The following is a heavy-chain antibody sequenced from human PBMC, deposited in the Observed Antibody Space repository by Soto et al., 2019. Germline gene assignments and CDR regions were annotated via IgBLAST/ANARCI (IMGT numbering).Heavy chain of an antibody. J-gene: IGHJ5*02. CDR2: ISASNGNT. CDR3: AREAGCTGDNCCSFGLYWLDP. D-gene: IGHD2-8*02. CDR1: GYTFNTYG. Sequence: QVQLVQSGADVKMPGASVKVSCKTSGYTFNTYGISWVRQAPGKGLEWMGWISASNGNTNYAQRLQDRLTMTTDTSTSTAYLELRSLRSDDTAMYYCAREAGCTGDNCCSFGLYWLDPWGQGTLVTVSS. V-gene: IGHV1-18*01.